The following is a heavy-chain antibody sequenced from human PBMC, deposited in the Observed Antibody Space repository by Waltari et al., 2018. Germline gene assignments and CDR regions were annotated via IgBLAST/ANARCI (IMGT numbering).Heavy chain of an antibody. Sequence: QVQLVQSGAEVKKPGSSVKVSCKASGGTFSSYTISWVRQVPGHGLEWMGRIIPILGLANYAQKFQGRVTITADKSTSTAYMELSILRSEDTAVYYCARSSEVEMTTIGADYFDYWGQGTLVTVSS. D-gene: IGHD4-4*01. CDR2: IIPILGLA. CDR1: GGTFSSYT. V-gene: IGHV1-69*02. J-gene: IGHJ4*02. CDR3: ARSSEVEMTTIGADYFDY.